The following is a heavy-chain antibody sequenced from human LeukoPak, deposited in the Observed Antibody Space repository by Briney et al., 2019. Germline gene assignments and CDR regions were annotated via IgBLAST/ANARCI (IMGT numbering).Heavy chain of an antibody. CDR3: ARGQPSPYYYGMDV. CDR2: IIPILSIA. V-gene: IGHV1-69*04. Sequence: ASVKVSCKASGGTFSSYAISWVRQAPGQGLEWMGRIIPILSIANYAQKFQGRVTITADKSTSTAYMELSSLRSEDTAVYYCARGQPSPYYYGMDVWGQGTTVTVSS. J-gene: IGHJ6*02. CDR1: GGTFSSYA.